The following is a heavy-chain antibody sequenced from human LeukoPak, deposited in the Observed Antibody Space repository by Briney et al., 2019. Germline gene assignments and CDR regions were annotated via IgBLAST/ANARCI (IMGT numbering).Heavy chain of an antibody. CDR1: GGSFNNYY. D-gene: IGHD5-12*01. CDR2: IYYSGGT. CDR3: AREREYSGYGSGGIVDY. V-gene: IGHV4-59*12. J-gene: IGHJ4*02. Sequence: PSETLSLTCTISGGSFNNYYWHWIRQPPGKGLEWIGYIYYSGGTDYNPSLNSRVTISVDTSKNQFSLKLSSVTAADTAVYYCAREREYSGYGSGGIVDYWGQGTLVTVSS.